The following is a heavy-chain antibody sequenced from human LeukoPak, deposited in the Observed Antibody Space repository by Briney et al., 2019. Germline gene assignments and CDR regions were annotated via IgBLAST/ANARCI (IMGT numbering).Heavy chain of an antibody. Sequence: SETLSLTCAVSGGSFSGYFWTWLRQSPGRGLEWIGEINRRGTTYYNPSLERRLPISLDTSQNHFSLNLTSVTAADTAVYFCARGGTTYFSGSGTHPWGQGTLVTVS. V-gene: IGHV4-34*01. CDR1: GGSFSGYF. D-gene: IGHD3-10*01. J-gene: IGHJ5*02. CDR3: ARGGTTYFSGSGTHP. CDR2: INRRGTT.